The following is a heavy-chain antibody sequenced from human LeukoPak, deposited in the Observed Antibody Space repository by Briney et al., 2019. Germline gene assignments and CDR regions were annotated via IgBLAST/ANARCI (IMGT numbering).Heavy chain of an antibody. Sequence: SGPTLVNPTQTLTLTCTFSGFSLSTSGVGVGWIRQPPGKALEWLALTYWDDDKRYSPSLKSRLTITKDTSKNQVVLTMTNMDPVDTATYYCAHIRVTTMVADFDYWGQGTLVTVSS. D-gene: IGHD5-18*01. CDR2: TYWDDDK. J-gene: IGHJ4*02. CDR3: AHIRVTTMVADFDY. V-gene: IGHV2-5*02. CDR1: GFSLSTSGVG.